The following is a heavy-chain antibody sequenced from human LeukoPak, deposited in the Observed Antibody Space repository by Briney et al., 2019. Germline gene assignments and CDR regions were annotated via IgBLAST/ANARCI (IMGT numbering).Heavy chain of an antibody. Sequence: GASVKVSCKASGFTFTSDGFSWVRQAPGQGLEWMGWISAYSGNTNFAQKLQGRVTMTTDTSTSTAYMELRSLRSDDTAVYYCARDGVEMATYYYYAMDVWGQGTTVAVSS. CDR1: GFTFTSDG. J-gene: IGHJ6*02. D-gene: IGHD5-24*01. CDR2: ISAYSGNT. V-gene: IGHV1-18*04. CDR3: ARDGVEMATYYYYAMDV.